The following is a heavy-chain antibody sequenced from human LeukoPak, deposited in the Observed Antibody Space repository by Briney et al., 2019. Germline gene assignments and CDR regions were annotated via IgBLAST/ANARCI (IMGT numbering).Heavy chain of an antibody. CDR1: GGSISSYY. D-gene: IGHD6-13*01. V-gene: IGHV4-4*07. CDR3: ARNPYSSSWYGVYYYMDV. CDR2: IYTSGST. J-gene: IGHJ6*03. Sequence: SETLSLTCTVSGGSISSYYWSWTRQPAGKGLEWIGRIYTSGSTNYNPSLKSRVTMSVDTSKNQFSLKLSSVTAADTAVYYCARNPYSSSWYGVYYYMDVWGKGTTVTVSS.